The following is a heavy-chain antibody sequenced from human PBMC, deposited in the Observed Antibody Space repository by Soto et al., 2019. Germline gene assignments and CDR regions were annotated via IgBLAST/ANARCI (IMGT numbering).Heavy chain of an antibody. CDR3: ARGYYDFSTDYDH. D-gene: IGHD3-3*01. V-gene: IGHV1-18*01. CDR1: GYSFTTYG. J-gene: IGHJ4*02. CDR2: ISAYNGNT. Sequence: ASVKVSCKASGYSFTTYGLNWVRQAPGEGLEWMGWISAYNGNTKYAQKFQDRVTVTADTSTSTAYMELRSLTSDDTAVYYCARGYYDFSTDYDHWGQRSLVTVSS.